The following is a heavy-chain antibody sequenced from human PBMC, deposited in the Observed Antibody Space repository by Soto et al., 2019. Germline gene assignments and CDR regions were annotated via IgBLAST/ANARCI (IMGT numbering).Heavy chain of an antibody. CDR2: IWYDGSNK. D-gene: IGHD1-7*01. Sequence: GGSLRLSCAASGFTFSSYGMHWVRQAPGKGLEWVAIIWYDGSNKYYADSVKGRFTISRDNSKNTLYLQMNSLRAEDTAVYYCARDRPRTTGMDVWGQGTTVTVSS. J-gene: IGHJ6*02. CDR3: ARDRPRTTGMDV. V-gene: IGHV3-33*01. CDR1: GFTFSSYG.